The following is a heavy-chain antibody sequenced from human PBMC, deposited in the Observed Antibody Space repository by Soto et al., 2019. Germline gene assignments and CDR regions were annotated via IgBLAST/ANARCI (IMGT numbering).Heavy chain of an antibody. Sequence: SVKVSCKASGGIFSSYAISWVRQAPGQGLEWMGGIIPIFGTANYAQKFQGRVTITADESTSTAYLELSSLRSEDTAVYYCARAGKTGTTVLSLLSAFDIWGQGTMVTVSS. D-gene: IGHD1-1*01. CDR3: ARAGKTGTTVLSLLSAFDI. CDR2: IIPIFGTA. J-gene: IGHJ3*02. CDR1: GGIFSSYA. V-gene: IGHV1-69*13.